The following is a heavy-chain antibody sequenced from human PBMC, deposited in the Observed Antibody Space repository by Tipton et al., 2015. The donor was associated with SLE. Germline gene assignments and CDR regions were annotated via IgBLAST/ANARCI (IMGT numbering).Heavy chain of an antibody. D-gene: IGHD6-6*01. Sequence: GSLRLSCSASGFTFSTYTLNWVCQAPGKGLEWVSSISGSSSYIYYADSVKGLFTISRDNAKNSLFLQMNSLTAEDTGVYYCASLPIGAPGTNYYYGMDVWGQETTVTVSS. CDR1: GFTFSTYT. CDR2: ISGSSSYI. V-gene: IGHV3-21*03. CDR3: ASLPIGAPGTNYYYGMDV. J-gene: IGHJ6*02.